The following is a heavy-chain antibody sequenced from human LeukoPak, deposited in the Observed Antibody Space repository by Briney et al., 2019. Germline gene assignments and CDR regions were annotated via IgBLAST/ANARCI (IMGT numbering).Heavy chain of an antibody. CDR1: GFTVRDYV. Sequence: GGSLRLSCAASGFTVRDYVMTWVRQAPGKGLEWVSSISASGAMTYYADSVKGRFTVSRDNAKNTLYLQMNSLRAEDAAVYYCARDGASLGGAVANFDYWGQGTLVTVSS. CDR3: ARDGASLGGAVANFDY. J-gene: IGHJ4*02. V-gene: IGHV3-23*01. D-gene: IGHD6-19*01. CDR2: ISASGAMT.